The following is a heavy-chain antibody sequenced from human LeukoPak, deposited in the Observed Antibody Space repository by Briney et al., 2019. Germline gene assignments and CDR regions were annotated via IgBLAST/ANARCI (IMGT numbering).Heavy chain of an antibody. CDR3: ARDSSSWYGYYYGMDV. CDR1: GFTVSSNY. Sequence: GGSLRLSCAASGFTVSSNYMSWVRQAPGKGLEWVSVIYSGGSTYYADSVKGRFTISRDNSKNTLYLQMNSLRAEDTAVYYCARDSSSWYGYYYGMDVWGQGTTVTVSS. J-gene: IGHJ6*02. V-gene: IGHV3-66*01. D-gene: IGHD6-13*01. CDR2: IYSGGST.